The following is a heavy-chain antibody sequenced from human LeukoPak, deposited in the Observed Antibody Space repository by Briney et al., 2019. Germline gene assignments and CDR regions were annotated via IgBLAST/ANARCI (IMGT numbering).Heavy chain of an antibody. D-gene: IGHD6-13*01. CDR2: IYHNGGT. CDR3: ARVFRAAAVDY. J-gene: IGHJ4*02. CDR1: GGSISSYY. Sequence: SETLSLTCTVSGGSISSYYWSWIRQPPGKGLDWIGFIYHNGGTDYNPSLKSRVTISADTSKDQFSLRLSSVTAADTAVYYCARVFRAAAVDYWGQGTLVTVSS. V-gene: IGHV4-59*01.